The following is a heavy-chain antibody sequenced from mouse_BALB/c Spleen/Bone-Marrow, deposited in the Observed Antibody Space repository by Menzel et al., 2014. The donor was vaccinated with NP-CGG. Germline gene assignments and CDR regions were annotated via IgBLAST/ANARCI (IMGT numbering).Heavy chain of an antibody. CDR3: ARASWLLRYYYAMDY. Sequence: VQLQESGAELVKPGPSVKLSCKASGYTFTSYWLHWVKQRPGQALERIGEINPSNGRTNNNEKFKIKATLTVNKSSSTAYMQLSSLASEDSAVYYCARASWLLRYYYAMDYWGQGTSVTVSS. D-gene: IGHD2-3*01. V-gene: IGHV1S81*02. J-gene: IGHJ4*01. CDR1: GYTFTSYW. CDR2: INPSNGRT.